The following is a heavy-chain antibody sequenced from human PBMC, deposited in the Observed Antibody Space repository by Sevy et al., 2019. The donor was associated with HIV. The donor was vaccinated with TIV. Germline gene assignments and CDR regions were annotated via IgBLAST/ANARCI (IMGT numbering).Heavy chain of an antibody. CDR3: ARDLPPSATTVAHFDY. CDR2: ISNSCSAK. J-gene: IGHJ4*02. CDR1: GFPFGSYE. Sequence: GGSLRLSCTASGFPFGSYEMNWVRQAPGKGLEWVSYISNSCSAKYYSDSVRGRLTISGDNAKNSLYLQMNGLRPEDTAVYYCARDLPPSATTVAHFDYWGRGTLVTVSS. V-gene: IGHV3-48*03. D-gene: IGHD4-17*01.